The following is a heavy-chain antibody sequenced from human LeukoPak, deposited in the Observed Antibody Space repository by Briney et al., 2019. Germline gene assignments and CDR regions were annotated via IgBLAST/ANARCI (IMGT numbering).Heavy chain of an antibody. CDR2: INHSGST. CDR1: GGSFSGYY. Sequence: TSETLSLTCAVYGGSFSGYYWSWIRQPPGKGLEWIGEINHSGSTNYNPSLKSRVTISVDTSKNQFSLKLSSATAADTAVYYCARSLRYSSGWYPQYFQHWGQGTLVTVSS. CDR3: ARSLRYSSGWYPQYFQH. V-gene: IGHV4-34*01. J-gene: IGHJ1*01. D-gene: IGHD6-19*01.